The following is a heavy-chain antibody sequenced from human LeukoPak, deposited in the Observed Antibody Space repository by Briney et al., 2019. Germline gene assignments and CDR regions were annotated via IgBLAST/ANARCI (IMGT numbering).Heavy chain of an antibody. J-gene: IGHJ6*02. Sequence: SETLSLTCTVSGGSIGSSSYYWGWIRQPPGKGLEWIGSIYYSGSTYYNPSLKSRVTISVDTSKNQFSLKLSSVTAADTAVYYCARVRDHNYYYYYGMDVWGQGTTVTVSS. V-gene: IGHV4-39*07. CDR1: GGSIGSSSYY. CDR3: ARVRDHNYYYYYGMDV. D-gene: IGHD1-14*01. CDR2: IYYSGST.